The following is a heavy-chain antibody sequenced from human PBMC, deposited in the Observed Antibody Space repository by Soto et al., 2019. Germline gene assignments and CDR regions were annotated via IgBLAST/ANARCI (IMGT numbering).Heavy chain of an antibody. J-gene: IGHJ5*02. V-gene: IGHV1-3*01. CDR3: ARFIAAPGRNWFDP. Sequence: ASVKVSCKASGYSFTSYAIHWMRQAPGQRLEWMGWINAGNGNTKVPQKFQGRVTFTRDTSASTVYMELSSLRSEDTAVYYCARFIAAPGRNWFDPWGQGTLVTVSS. CDR2: INAGNGNT. D-gene: IGHD6-13*01. CDR1: GYSFTSYA.